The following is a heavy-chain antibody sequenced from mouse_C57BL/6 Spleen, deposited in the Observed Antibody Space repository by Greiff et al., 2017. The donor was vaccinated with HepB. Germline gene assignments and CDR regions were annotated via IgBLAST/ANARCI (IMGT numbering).Heavy chain of an antibody. V-gene: IGHV1-26*01. J-gene: IGHJ3*01. CDR2: INPNNGGT. Sequence: VQLQQSGPELVKPGASVKISCKASGYTFTDYYMNWVKQSHGKSLEWIGDINPNNGGTSYNQKFKGKATLTVDKSSSTAYMELRSLTSEDSAVYYCARGDLGYGSAWFAYWGQGTLVTVSA. D-gene: IGHD1-1*01. CDR3: ARGDLGYGSAWFAY. CDR1: GYTFTDYY.